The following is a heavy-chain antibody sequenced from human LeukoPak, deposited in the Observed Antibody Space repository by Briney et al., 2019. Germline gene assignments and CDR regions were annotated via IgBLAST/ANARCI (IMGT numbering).Heavy chain of an antibody. CDR2: ISGSGGST. V-gene: IGHV3-23*01. CDR3: ASYSSGYYYVGFDY. CDR1: GFTFSSYA. J-gene: IGHJ4*02. D-gene: IGHD3-22*01. Sequence: GGSLRLSCAASGFTFSSYAMSWVRQAPGKGLEWVSAISGSGGSTYYADSVKGRFTISRDNSKNTLYLQMNSLRAEDTAVYYCASYSSGYYYVGFDYWGQGSLVIVSS.